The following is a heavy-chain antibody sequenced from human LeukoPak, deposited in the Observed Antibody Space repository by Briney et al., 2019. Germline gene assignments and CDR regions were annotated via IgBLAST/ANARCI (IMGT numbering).Heavy chain of an antibody. Sequence: SVKVTCKASGYTFIGYDRHWVRQPPGQGRDWMGLINRNSGGTNYAQKFQGRVTMTRDTSISTAYMELSRLRSDDTAVYYCARAAAGRALDAWGKGTMVTVSS. CDR1: GYTFIGYD. V-gene: IGHV1-2*02. CDR2: INRNSGGT. CDR3: ARAAAGRALDA. D-gene: IGHD6-13*01. J-gene: IGHJ5*02.